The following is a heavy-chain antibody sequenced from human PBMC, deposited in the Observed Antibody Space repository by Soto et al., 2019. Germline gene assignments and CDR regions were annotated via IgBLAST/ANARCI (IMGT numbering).Heavy chain of an antibody. CDR2: IYYSGST. CDR3: VIGTNYYGMDV. J-gene: IGHJ6*02. V-gene: IGHV4-39*01. CDR1: GGSISSSSYY. D-gene: IGHD2-2*01. Sequence: SETLSLTCTVSGGSISSSSYYWGWIRQPPGKGLEWIGSIYYSGSTYYNPSLKSRVTISVDTSKNQFSLKLSSVTAADTAVYYCVIGTNYYGMDVWGQGTTVTVSS.